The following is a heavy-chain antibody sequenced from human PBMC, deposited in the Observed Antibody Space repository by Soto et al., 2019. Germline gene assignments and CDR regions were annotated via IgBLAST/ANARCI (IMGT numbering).Heavy chain of an antibody. V-gene: IGHV4-59*01. D-gene: IGHD5-18*01. CDR3: ARDHPHSYGVYYFDY. J-gene: IGHJ4*02. Sequence: SQTLSLTCTVSGVTINNYYWYLIRQSTGKGLEWIGYIYSSGSTHYNPSLQNRVTISIDTSKNQVYLKVNSVTAADTAVYYCARDHPHSYGVYYFDYWGQGTPVTVSS. CDR1: GVTINNYY. CDR2: IYSSGST.